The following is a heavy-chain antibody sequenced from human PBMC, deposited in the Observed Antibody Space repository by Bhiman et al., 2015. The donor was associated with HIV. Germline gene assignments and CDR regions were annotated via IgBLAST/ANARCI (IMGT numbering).Heavy chain of an antibody. CDR3: ASGSGSVNFDY. Sequence: EVQLMESGGGLVKPGGSLRLSCAASGFTFSSYTMNWVRQAPGKGLEWVSYISSSSSTIYYADSVKGRFTISRDNAKNSLYLQMNSLRAEDTAVYYCASGSGSVNFDYWGQGTLVTVSS. V-gene: IGHV3-48*01. J-gene: IGHJ4*02. D-gene: IGHD3-10*01. CDR2: ISSSSSTI. CDR1: GFTFSSYT.